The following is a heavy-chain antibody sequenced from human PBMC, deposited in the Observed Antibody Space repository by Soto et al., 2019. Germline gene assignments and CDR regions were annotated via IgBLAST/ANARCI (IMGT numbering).Heavy chain of an antibody. CDR1: VFTFSSYA. CDR3: AKDGGIVVVPAATDFDY. V-gene: IGHV3-23*01. Sequence: PRGSLRLACAASVFTFSSYAMSWVREAPGKGLEWVSAISGSGGSTYYADSVKGRFTISRDNSKNTLYLQMNSLRAEDTAVYYCAKDGGIVVVPAATDFDYWGQGTLVTVSS. J-gene: IGHJ4*02. D-gene: IGHD2-2*01. CDR2: ISGSGGST.